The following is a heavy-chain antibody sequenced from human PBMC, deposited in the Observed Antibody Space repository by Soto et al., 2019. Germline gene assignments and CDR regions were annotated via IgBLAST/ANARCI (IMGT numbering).Heavy chain of an antibody. J-gene: IGHJ4*02. V-gene: IGHV1-69*06. CDR2: IIPIFGTA. D-gene: IGHD6-19*01. Sequence: GASVKVSCKASGGTFSSYAISWVRQAPGQGLEWMGGIIPIFGTANYAQKFQGRVTITADKSTSTAYMELSSLRSEDTAVYYCAKSGSGWYSADYWGQGTLVTVSS. CDR1: GGTFSSYA. CDR3: AKSGSGWYSADY.